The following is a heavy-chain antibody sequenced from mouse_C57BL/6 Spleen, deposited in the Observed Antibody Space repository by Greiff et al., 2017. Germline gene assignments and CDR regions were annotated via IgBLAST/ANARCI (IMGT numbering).Heavy chain of an antibody. CDR3: TAIYDGYLDD. Sequence: VQLQQSGAELVRPGASVKLSCTASGFNIKDDYMHWVKQRPEQGLEWIGWIDPENGDTEYASKFQGKATITADTSSNTAYLQLSSLTSEYTAVYYCTAIYDGYLDDWGQGTTLTVSS. CDR2: IDPENGDT. CDR1: GFNIKDDY. V-gene: IGHV14-4*01. J-gene: IGHJ2*01. D-gene: IGHD2-3*01.